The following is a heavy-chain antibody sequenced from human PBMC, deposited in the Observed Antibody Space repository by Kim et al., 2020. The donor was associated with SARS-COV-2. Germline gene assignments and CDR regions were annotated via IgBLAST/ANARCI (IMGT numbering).Heavy chain of an antibody. CDR2: IIPIFGTA. J-gene: IGHJ2*01. CDR3: ARGYDIVVVPVAPLSWYFDL. Sequence: SVKVSCKASGGTFSSYAISWVRQAPGQGLEWMGGIIPIFGTANYAQKFQGRVTITADESTSTAYMELSSLRSEDTAVYYCARGYDIVVVPVAPLSWYFDLWGRGTLVTVSS. CDR1: GGTFSSYA. D-gene: IGHD2-2*01. V-gene: IGHV1-69*13.